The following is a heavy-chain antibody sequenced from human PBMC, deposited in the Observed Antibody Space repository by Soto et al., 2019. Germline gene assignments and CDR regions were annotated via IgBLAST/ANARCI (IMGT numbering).Heavy chain of an antibody. D-gene: IGHD3-16*01. CDR2: MYYNGNI. J-gene: IGHJ5*02. CDR1: GGSISNYY. CDR3: ASGGNWFDP. Sequence: SETLSLTCNVSGGSISNYYWTWVRQSPEKGLEWIGYMYYNGNINYNPSLKSRVTISIDTSKNQFSLTLKSVTAADTAVYYCASGGNWFDPWGHGVLVTVSS. V-gene: IGHV4-59*01.